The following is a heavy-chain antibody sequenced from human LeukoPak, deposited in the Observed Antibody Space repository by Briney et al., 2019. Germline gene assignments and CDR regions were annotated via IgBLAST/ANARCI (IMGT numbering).Heavy chain of an antibody. Sequence: SETLSLTCTVSGGSISSGGYYWSWIRQPPGKGLEWIGEINHSGSTNYNPSLKSRVTISVDTSKNQFSLKLSSVTAADTAVYYCARLSPIGASDPTVSIAAAGSLCYFDYWGQGTLVTVSS. V-gene: IGHV4-39*07. CDR1: GGSISSGGYY. J-gene: IGHJ4*02. CDR3: ARLSPIGASDPTVSIAAAGSLCYFDY. D-gene: IGHD6-13*01. CDR2: INHSGST.